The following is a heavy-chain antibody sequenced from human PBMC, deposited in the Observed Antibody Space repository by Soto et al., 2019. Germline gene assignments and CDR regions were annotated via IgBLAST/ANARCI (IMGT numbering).Heavy chain of an antibody. Sequence: QVHLVESGGGVVQPGGSLRLSCVASGFTLSNYGMHWVRQAPGKGLEWVALIWYDGTTKYSSESVKGRFSISRDNSKNTLYLQVNILRAEDTAVYYCARDVGSFGSSRWFDTWGQGTLVTVPS. CDR3: ARDVGSFGSSRWFDT. CDR2: IWYDGTTK. D-gene: IGHD3-10*01. CDR1: GFTLSNYG. J-gene: IGHJ5*02. V-gene: IGHV3-33*01.